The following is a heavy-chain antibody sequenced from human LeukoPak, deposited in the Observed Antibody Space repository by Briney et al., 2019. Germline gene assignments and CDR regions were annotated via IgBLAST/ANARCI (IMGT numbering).Heavy chain of an antibody. CDR2: IIPIFGTA. D-gene: IGHD2-8*01. V-gene: IGHV1-69*01. CDR1: GGTFSSYA. CDR3: ARERRSIMYCTNGVCYTDPLYYYGMDV. Sequence: SVKVSFTASGGTFSSYAISWVRQAPGQGLEWMGGIIPIFGTANYAQKFQGRVTITADESTSTAYMELSSLRSEDTAVYYCARERRSIMYCTNGVCYTDPLYYYGMDVWGQGTTVTVSS. J-gene: IGHJ6*02.